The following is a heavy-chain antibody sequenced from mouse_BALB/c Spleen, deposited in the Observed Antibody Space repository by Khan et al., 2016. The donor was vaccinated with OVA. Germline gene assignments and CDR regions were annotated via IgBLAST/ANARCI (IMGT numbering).Heavy chain of an antibody. CDR1: GFTFSNYA. Sequence: EVELVESGGGLVKPGGSLKLSCAASGFTFSNYAMSWVRQGPEKRLEWVASISSGDSTYYPDSVKGRFTISRDNARNILYLQMSSLRSEDTAMYYCARDYWFAYWGQGTLVTVSA. CDR2: ISSGDST. CDR3: ARDYWFAY. V-gene: IGHV5-6-5*01. J-gene: IGHJ3*01.